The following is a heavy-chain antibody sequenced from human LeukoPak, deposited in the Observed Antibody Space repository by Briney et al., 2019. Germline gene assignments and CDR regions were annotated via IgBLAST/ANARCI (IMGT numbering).Heavy chain of an antibody. V-gene: IGHV1-18*01. D-gene: IGHD3-22*01. J-gene: IGHJ4*02. CDR2: ISAYNGNT. CDR1: GYTFTSYG. CDR3: ASHYDSSGYSHPFDY. Sequence: ASVKVSCKASGYTFTSYGISWVRQAPGQGLEWMGWISAYNGNTNYAQKLQGRVTMTTDTSTSTAYMELRSLRSDDTAVYYCASHYDSSGYSHPFDYWGQGTLVTVSS.